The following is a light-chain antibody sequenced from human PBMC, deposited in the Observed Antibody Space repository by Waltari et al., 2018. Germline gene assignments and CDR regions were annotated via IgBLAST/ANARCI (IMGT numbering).Light chain of an antibody. V-gene: IGLV2-23*03. CDR2: EGS. CDR1: SHNVGSYNL. CDR3: CSNVGTSAF. Sequence: QAGPTQPASVSGSPGQSIPIYCTGTSHNVGSYNLVSGYQQHPGKPPKLIIYEGSKRPSGVSNRFSGSKSDNTASLTLSGLQPDDEADYYCCSNVGTSAFFGGGTKLTVL. J-gene: IGLJ2*01.